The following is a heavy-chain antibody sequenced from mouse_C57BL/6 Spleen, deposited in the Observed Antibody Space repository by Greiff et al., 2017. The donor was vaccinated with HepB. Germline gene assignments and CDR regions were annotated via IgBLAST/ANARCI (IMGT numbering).Heavy chain of an antibody. J-gene: IGHJ1*03. D-gene: IGHD2-1*01. Sequence: QVQLQQPGAELVKPGASVKLSCKASGYTFTSYWMHWVKQRPGQGLEWIGMIHPNSGSTNYNEKFKSKATLTVDKSSSTAYMQLSSLTSEDSAVYYCARGEFYPWYFDVWGTGTTVTVSS. CDR1: GYTFTSYW. V-gene: IGHV1-64*01. CDR3: ARGEFYPWYFDV. CDR2: IHPNSGST.